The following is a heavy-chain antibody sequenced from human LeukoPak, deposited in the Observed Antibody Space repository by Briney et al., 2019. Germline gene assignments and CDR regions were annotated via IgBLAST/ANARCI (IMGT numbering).Heavy chain of an antibody. J-gene: IGHJ4*02. CDR1: GDSVSSNSAA. D-gene: IGHD3-10*01. V-gene: IGHV6-1*01. Sequence: SQTLSLTCAISGDSVSSNSAAWNWIRQSPSRGLEWLGRTYYRSKWYNDYAVSVKSRITVNPDTSKNQFSLQLNSVTPEDTAVYYCARARGSGSYWGLYFDYWGQGTLVTVSS. CDR3: ARARGSGSYWGLYFDY. CDR2: TYYRSKWYN.